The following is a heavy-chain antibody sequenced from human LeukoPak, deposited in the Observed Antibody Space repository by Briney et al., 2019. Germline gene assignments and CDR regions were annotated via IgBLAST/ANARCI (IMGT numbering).Heavy chain of an antibody. J-gene: IGHJ4*02. D-gene: IGHD3-22*01. CDR3: AKSTYRSGFDPDY. Sequence: QTGGSLRLSCAASGFTFSKNGMHWVRQAPGKGLEWVAVISNDGSKKNYGDSVKGRFTISRDNPKNTLYLQMNSLRPEDTAVYYCAKSTYRSGFDPDYWGQGTLVTVSS. CDR1: GFTFSKNG. V-gene: IGHV3-30*18. CDR2: ISNDGSKK.